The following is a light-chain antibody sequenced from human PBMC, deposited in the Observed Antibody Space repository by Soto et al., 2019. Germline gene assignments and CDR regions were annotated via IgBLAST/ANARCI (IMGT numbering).Light chain of an antibody. V-gene: IGKV3-20*01. CDR1: QSVSSSY. CDR3: QQYGSSPPT. Sequence: EIVLTQSPGTLSLSPGERATLSCRASQSVSSSYVAWYQQKPGQATRLLIYEASIRAIVIPDRFSGSESVTDFTLTISRLEPEDSAVYHCQQYGSSPPTFGQGSKVEIK. CDR2: EAS. J-gene: IGKJ1*01.